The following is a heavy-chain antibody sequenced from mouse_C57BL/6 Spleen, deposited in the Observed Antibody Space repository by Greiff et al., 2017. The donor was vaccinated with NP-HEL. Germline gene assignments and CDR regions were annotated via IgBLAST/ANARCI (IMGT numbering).Heavy chain of an antibody. CDR2: ISSGGDYI. J-gene: IGHJ2*01. Sequence: DVHLVESGEGLVKPGGSLKLSCAASGFTFSSYAMSWVRQTPEKRLEWVAYISSGGDYIYYADTVKGRFTISRDNARNTLYLQMSSLKSEDTAMYYCTRGDYYSNYYFDYWGQGTTLTVSS. CDR3: TRGDYYSNYYFDY. D-gene: IGHD2-5*01. CDR1: GFTFSSYA. V-gene: IGHV5-9-1*02.